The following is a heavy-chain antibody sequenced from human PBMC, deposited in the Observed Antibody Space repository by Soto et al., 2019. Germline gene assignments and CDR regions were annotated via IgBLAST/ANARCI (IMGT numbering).Heavy chain of an antibody. Sequence: PSETLSLTCTVSGDSISTNSYSWGWIRQPPGQGLEWIGLFYYSGSTHYNPSLKSRLTVSVDTSKNQFSLKVSSVTAADTAVYYCARGSTTEKVDSWGQGTLVTGSS. J-gene: IGHJ4*02. D-gene: IGHD4-17*01. V-gene: IGHV4-39*01. CDR2: FYYSGST. CDR3: ARGSTTEKVDS. CDR1: GDSISTNSYS.